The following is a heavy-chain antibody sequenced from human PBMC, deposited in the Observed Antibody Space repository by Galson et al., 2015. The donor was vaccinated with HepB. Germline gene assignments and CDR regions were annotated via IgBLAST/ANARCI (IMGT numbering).Heavy chain of an antibody. CDR3: AKEIMVHAGDWYFDL. J-gene: IGHJ2*01. CDR1: GFTSSNHG. V-gene: IGHV3-30*18. Sequence: SLRLSCAASGFTSSNHGIHWVRQAPGKGLEWVAVISSGGGTQYLADSVRGRVTLSRDNPKNTVYLQMNSLGAEDAAVYYCAKEIMVHAGDWYFDLWGRGTLVTVSS. D-gene: IGHD2-8*01. CDR2: ISSGGGTQ.